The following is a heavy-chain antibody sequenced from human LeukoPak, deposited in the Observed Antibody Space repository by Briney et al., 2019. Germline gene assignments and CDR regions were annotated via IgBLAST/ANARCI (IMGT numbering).Heavy chain of an antibody. J-gene: IGHJ4*02. CDR3: ARRHDSSGGFDY. D-gene: IGHD3-22*01. CDR2: IKQDGSEK. Sequence: GSLRLSCAASGFTLSSYWMSWVRQAPGKGPEGVANIKQDGSEKYYVDSVKGRFTISRDNAKNSLYLQMNSLRVEDTAVYYCARRHDSSGGFDYWDQGTLLTVSS. V-gene: IGHV3-7*01. CDR1: GFTLSSYW.